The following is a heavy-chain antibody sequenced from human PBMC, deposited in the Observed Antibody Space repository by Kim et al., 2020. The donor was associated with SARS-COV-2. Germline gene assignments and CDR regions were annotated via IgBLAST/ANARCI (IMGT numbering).Heavy chain of an antibody. CDR3: ARLPGYSYGILYGMDV. CDR1: GYTFTSYY. Sequence: ASVKVSCKASGYTFTSYYMHWVRQAPGQGLEWMGIINPSGGSTSYAQKFQGRVTMTRDTSTSPVYMELSSLRSEDTAVYYCARLPGYSYGILYGMDVWGQGTPVTVSS. J-gene: IGHJ6*02. D-gene: IGHD5-18*01. V-gene: IGHV1-46*03. CDR2: INPSGGST.